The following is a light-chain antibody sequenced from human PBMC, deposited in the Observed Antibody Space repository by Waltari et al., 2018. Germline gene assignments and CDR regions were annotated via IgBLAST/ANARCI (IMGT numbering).Light chain of an antibody. CDR1: SSSIGSNY. V-gene: IGLV1-47*02. J-gene: IGLJ2*01. CDR2: TNN. Sequence: QSVLSQPPSAAGTPGQRVTISCSGSSSSIGSNYVYWYQQLPGTAPKLLIYTNNQRPSGGPDRFSDSKSGTSASLVISGLRSEDEADYYCAAWDDSLSGMVFGGGTKLTVL. CDR3: AAWDDSLSGMV.